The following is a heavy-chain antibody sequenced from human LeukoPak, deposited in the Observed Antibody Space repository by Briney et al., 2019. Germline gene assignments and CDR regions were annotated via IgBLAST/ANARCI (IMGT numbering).Heavy chain of an antibody. D-gene: IGHD5-12*01. CDR3: AREGGIVATTAFDY. CDR2: ISAYNGNT. J-gene: IGHJ4*02. V-gene: IGHV1-18*01. CDR1: GYTFTRYG. Sequence: ASVNVSCKASGYTFTRYGISWVRQAPGQGLEWMGWISAYNGNTNYAQKLQGRVTVTTDTSTSTAYMELRSLRSDDTAVYYCAREGGIVATTAFDYWGQGTLVTVSS.